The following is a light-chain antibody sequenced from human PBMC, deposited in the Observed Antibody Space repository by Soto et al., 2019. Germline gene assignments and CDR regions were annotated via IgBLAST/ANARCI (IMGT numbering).Light chain of an antibody. CDR3: SSYTSASALGI. Sequence: QSALTQPPSASGSPGQSVTISCTGTSSDVGKYDYVSWYRQHPGEAPKLIIFEVNNRPSGISNRFTGSKSGNTASLTISGLQVEDEALYFCSSYTSASALGIFGGGTKLTVL. CDR2: EVN. J-gene: IGLJ2*01. V-gene: IGLV2-14*01. CDR1: SSDVGKYDY.